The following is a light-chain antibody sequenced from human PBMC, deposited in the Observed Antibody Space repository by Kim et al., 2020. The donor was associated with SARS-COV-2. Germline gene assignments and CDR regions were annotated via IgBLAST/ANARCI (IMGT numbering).Light chain of an antibody. CDR2: WAS. J-gene: IGKJ2*01. Sequence: ERATINCKSSQSVLYSSNNKNYLAWYQQKPGQPPKLLIYWASTRESGVPDRFSGSGSGTDFTLTISSLQAEDVAVYYCQRYYSRYTFGQGTKLEI. V-gene: IGKV4-1*01. CDR3: QRYYSRYT. CDR1: QSVLYSSNNKNY.